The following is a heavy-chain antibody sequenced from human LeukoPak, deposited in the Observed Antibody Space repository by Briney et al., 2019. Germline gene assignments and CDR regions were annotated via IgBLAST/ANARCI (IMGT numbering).Heavy chain of an antibody. V-gene: IGHV1-69*06. Sequence: SVKVSCKASGGTFSSYAISWVRQAPGQGLEWMGGIIPIFGTANYAQKFQGRVTITADKSTSTAYMELSSLRSEDTAVYYCARGGDRCSSTSCLAYNWFDPWGQGTLVTVSS. CDR3: ARGGDRCSSTSCLAYNWFDP. J-gene: IGHJ5*02. CDR2: IIPIFGTA. D-gene: IGHD2-2*01. CDR1: GGTFSSYA.